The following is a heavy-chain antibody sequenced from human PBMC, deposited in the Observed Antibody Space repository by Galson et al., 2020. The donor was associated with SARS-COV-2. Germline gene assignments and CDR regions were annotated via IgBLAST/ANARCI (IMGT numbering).Heavy chain of an antibody. CDR2: MNPNSGNT. CDR1: GYTFTSYD. V-gene: IGHV1-8*01. D-gene: IGHD3-3*01. CDR3: ARVRKLGRFLEWLLYDY. Sequence: ASVKVSCKASGYTFTSYDINWVRQATGQGLEWTGWMNPNSGNTGYAQKFQGRVTMTRNTSISTAYMELSSLRSEDTAVYYCARVRKLGRFLEWLLYDYWGQGTLVTVSS. J-gene: IGHJ4*02.